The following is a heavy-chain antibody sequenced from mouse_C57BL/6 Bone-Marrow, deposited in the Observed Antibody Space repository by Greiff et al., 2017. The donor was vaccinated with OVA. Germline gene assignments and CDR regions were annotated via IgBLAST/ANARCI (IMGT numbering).Heavy chain of an antibody. CDR1: GFTFSSYA. V-gene: IGHV5-4*01. CDR3: ARDEGFDYDGFAY. CDR2: ISDGGSYT. D-gene: IGHD2-4*01. Sequence: EVHLVESGGGLVKPGGSLKLSCAASGFTFSSYAMSWVRQTPEKRLEWVATISDGGSYTYYPDNVKGRFTISRDNAKNNLYLQMSHLKSEDTAMYYCARDEGFDYDGFAYWGQGTLVTVSA. J-gene: IGHJ3*01.